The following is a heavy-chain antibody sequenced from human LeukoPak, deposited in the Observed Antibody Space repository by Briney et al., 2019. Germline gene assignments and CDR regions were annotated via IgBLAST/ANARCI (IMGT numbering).Heavy chain of an antibody. D-gene: IGHD6-13*01. Sequence: GGSLRLSCAASEFTFSTYVMHWVRQAPGQGLEWVALISYDGSNKYYADSVKGRFTISRDNSKNTLYLQMNSLRVEDTAVYYCARAYSSSWFTGFDFWGQGTLVTVSS. CDR1: EFTFSTYV. V-gene: IGHV3-30-3*01. CDR2: ISYDGSNK. J-gene: IGHJ4*02. CDR3: ARAYSSSWFTGFDF.